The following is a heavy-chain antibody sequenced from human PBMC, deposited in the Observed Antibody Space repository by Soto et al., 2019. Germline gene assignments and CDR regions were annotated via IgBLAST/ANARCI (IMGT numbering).Heavy chain of an antibody. Sequence: EVQLVESGGGLIQPGGSLKLSCAASGFTVGNNYMSWVRQAPGKGLEWVSLIYSNGTTKYADSVKGRFTVSKDNAKNTLYLQMNSRRAEDTAVYYCAKDGRGSGSHYNSFGYWGQGTLVTVSS. CDR1: GFTVGNNY. CDR2: IYSNGTT. CDR3: AKDGRGSGSHYNSFGY. V-gene: IGHV3-53*01. J-gene: IGHJ4*02. D-gene: IGHD3-10*01.